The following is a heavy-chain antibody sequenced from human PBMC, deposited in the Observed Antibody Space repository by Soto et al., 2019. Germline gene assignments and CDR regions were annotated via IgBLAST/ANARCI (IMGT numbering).Heavy chain of an antibody. CDR2: IWYDGSNK. CDR3: ARDGWVMRYCSGGSCYSQNWCDP. J-gene: IGHJ5*02. D-gene: IGHD2-15*01. Sequence: QVQLVESGGGVVQPGRSLRLSCAASGFTFSSYGMHWVRQAPGKGLEWVAVIWYDGSNKYYADSVKGRFTISRDNSKNTLYLQMNSRGAEDTAVYYCARDGWVMRYCSGGSCYSQNWCDPWGQGTLVTVSS. V-gene: IGHV3-33*01. CDR1: GFTFSSYG.